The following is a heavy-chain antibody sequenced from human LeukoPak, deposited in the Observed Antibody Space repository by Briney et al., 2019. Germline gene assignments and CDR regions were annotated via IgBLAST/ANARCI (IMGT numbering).Heavy chain of an antibody. J-gene: IGHJ4*02. CDR3: ARDEYFHDSSGYYGDFDY. V-gene: IGHV4-59*12. CDR2: IFYSGST. CDR1: GDSISRYY. D-gene: IGHD3-22*01. Sequence: SETLSLTCTVSGDSISRYYWSWIRQPPGKGLEWIGYIFYSGSTNYNPSLESRVTISVDTSKNQFSLKLTSVTAADTAVCYCARDEYFHDSSGYYGDFDYWGQGTLVTVSS.